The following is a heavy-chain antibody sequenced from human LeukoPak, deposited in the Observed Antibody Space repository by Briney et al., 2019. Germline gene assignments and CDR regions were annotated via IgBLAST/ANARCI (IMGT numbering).Heavy chain of an antibody. CDR2: INPNSGGT. CDR3: ARDPVLTGDPGAGDI. V-gene: IGHV1-2*02. D-gene: IGHD7-27*01. J-gene: IGHJ3*02. CDR1: GYTFTGYY. Sequence: ASVKVSCKASGYTFTGYYMHWVRQSPGQGLEWMGWINPNSGGTNYAQKFQGRVTMTRDTSISTAYMELSRLRSDDTAVYYCARDPVLTGDPGAGDIWGQGTMVTVSS.